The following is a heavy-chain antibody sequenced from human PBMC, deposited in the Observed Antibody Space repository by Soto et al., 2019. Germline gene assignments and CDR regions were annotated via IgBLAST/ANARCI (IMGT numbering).Heavy chain of an antibody. J-gene: IGHJ6*02. V-gene: IGHV1-69*06. CDR1: GGTFSSYA. Sequence: SSEKVSCKASGGTFSSYAISWVRQAPGQGLEWMGGIIPIFGTANYAQKFQGRVTITADKSTSTAYMELGSLRSEATAVYYCARDSSGGMDVWGQGTRLTV. CDR2: IIPIFGTA. CDR3: ARDSSGGMDV.